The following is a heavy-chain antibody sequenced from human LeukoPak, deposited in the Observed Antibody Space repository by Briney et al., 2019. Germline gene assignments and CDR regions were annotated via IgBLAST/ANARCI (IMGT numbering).Heavy chain of an antibody. CDR2: INPNSGGT. V-gene: IGHV1-2*02. CDR3: ARDLGAMVRGVILRSDYFDY. D-gene: IGHD3-10*01. J-gene: IGHJ4*02. CDR1: GYTFTGYY. Sequence: ASVKVSCKASGYTFTGYYMHWVRQAPGQGHEWMGWINPNSGGTNYAQKFQGRVTMTRDTSISTAYMELSRLRSDDTAVYYCARDLGAMVRGVILRSDYFDYWGQGTLVTVSS.